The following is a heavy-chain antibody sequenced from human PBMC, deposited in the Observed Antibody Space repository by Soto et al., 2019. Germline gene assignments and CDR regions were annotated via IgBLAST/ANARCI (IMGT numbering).Heavy chain of an antibody. J-gene: IGHJ4*02. CDR1: GGSISGHY. D-gene: IGHD3-10*01. CDR3: ARDSTRVLWFGELST. Sequence: SETLSLTCSVSGGSISGHYWSWIRQPPGKGLECIGYVYYNGYTDYNPSLKSRVTMSVDTSKNQFSLKVSSVTAADTAVYYCARDSTRVLWFGELSTWGPGTLVTVSS. CDR2: VYYNGYT. V-gene: IGHV4-59*11.